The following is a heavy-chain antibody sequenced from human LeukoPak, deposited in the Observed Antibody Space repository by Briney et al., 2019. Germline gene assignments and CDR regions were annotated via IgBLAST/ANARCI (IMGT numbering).Heavy chain of an antibody. J-gene: IGHJ4*02. D-gene: IGHD3-16*01. V-gene: IGHV4-31*03. CDR2: IYYSGST. Sequence: SETLSLTCTVSGGSISRGGYYWSWIRQHPGKGLEWIGYIYYSGSTYYNPSLKSRVTISVDTSKNQFSLKLSSVTAADTAVYYCARVGPRRPIDYWGQRTLVTVSS. CDR3: ARVGPRRPIDY. CDR1: GGSISRGGYY.